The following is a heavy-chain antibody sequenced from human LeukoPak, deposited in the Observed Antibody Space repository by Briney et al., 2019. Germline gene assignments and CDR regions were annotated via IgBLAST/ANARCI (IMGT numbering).Heavy chain of an antibody. CDR1: GYTLTDYY. V-gene: IGHV1-2*06. CDR2: INPNSGGT. Sequence: ASVKVSCKASGYTLTDYYMHWVRQAPGQGLEWMGRINPNSGGTNYAQKFQGRVTMTRDTSISTVYMELSRLRSEDTAVYYCAVCGAYCGGVGYWGQGTLVTVSS. J-gene: IGHJ4*02. D-gene: IGHD2-21*01. CDR3: AVCGAYCGGVGY.